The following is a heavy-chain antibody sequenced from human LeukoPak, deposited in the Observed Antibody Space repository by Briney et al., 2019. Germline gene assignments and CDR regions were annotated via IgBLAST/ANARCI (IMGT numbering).Heavy chain of an antibody. CDR1: GFTFSSYW. Sequence: GGSLRLSCAASGFTFSSYWMSWVRQAPGKGLEWVANIKHDGSEKYCVDSVKGRFSISRDNSKNTLYLQMNNLRAEDTAVYYCARDGAAAVPRWGQGTLVTVSS. D-gene: IGHD6-13*01. CDR2: IKHDGSEK. V-gene: IGHV3-7*03. J-gene: IGHJ4*02. CDR3: ARDGAAAVPR.